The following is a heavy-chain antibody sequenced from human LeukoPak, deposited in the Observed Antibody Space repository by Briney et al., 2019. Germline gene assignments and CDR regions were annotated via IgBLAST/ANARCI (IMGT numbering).Heavy chain of an antibody. J-gene: IGHJ4*02. D-gene: IGHD1-26*01. CDR2: IYHSGST. CDR1: GGSISSSNW. V-gene: IGHV4-4*02. Sequence: SETLSLTCAVSGGSISSSNWWSWVRQPPGKGLEWIGEIYHSGSTNYNPSLKSRVTISVDKSKNQFSLKLSSVTAADTAVYYCARVSSIVGATGFDYWGQGTLVTVSS. CDR3: ARVSSIVGATGFDY.